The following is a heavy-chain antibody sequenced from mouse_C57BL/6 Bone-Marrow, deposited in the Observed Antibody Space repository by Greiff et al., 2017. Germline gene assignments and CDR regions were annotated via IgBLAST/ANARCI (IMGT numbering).Heavy chain of an antibody. CDR3: ADYYGSSYEFAY. CDR1: GYTFTDYY. V-gene: IGHV1-19*01. CDR2: INPYNGGT. Sequence: VKLMESGPVLVKPGASVKMSCKASGYTFTDYYMNWVKQSHGKSLEWIGVINPYNGGTSYNQKFKGKATLTVDKSSSPAYMELNSLTSEDSAVYYCADYYGSSYEFAYWGQGTLGTVSA. J-gene: IGHJ3*01. D-gene: IGHD1-1*01.